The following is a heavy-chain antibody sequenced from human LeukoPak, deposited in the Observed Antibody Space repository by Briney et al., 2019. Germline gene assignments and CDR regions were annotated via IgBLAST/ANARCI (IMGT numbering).Heavy chain of an antibody. V-gene: IGHV4-4*02. Sequence: SGTLSLTCAVSGGSISSNNWWNWVRQPPGKGLEWIGEIFHSGTTNYKSSLKIRVTMSVYKSNNQFSLELTSVTAADTAVYYCATSGVGVRGVLEYRGQGILVTVSS. D-gene: IGHD3-10*01. CDR1: GGSISSNNW. CDR3: ATSGVGVRGVLEY. CDR2: IFHSGTT. J-gene: IGHJ1*01.